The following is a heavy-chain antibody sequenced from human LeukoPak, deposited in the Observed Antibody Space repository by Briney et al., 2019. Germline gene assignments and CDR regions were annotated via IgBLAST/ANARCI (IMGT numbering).Heavy chain of an antibody. J-gene: IGHJ6*03. CDR3: ARVTDSSGYYVYYYYMDV. V-gene: IGHV3-48*03. Sequence: GGSLRLSCAASGFTFSSYEMNWVRQAPGKGLEWVSYISSSGSTIYYADSVKGRFTISRDNAKNSLYLQMNSLRAEDTAVYYCARVTDSSGYYVYYYYMDVWGKGTTVTVSS. CDR1: GFTFSSYE. CDR2: ISSSGSTI. D-gene: IGHD3-22*01.